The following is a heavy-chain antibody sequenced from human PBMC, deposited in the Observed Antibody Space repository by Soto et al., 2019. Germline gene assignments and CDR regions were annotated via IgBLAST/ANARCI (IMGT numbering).Heavy chain of an antibody. CDR2: IIPIFGTA. J-gene: IGHJ5*02. V-gene: IGHV1-69*06. D-gene: IGHD2-21*02. Sequence: QVQLVQSGAEVKKPGSSVKVSCKASGGTFSSYAISWVRQAPGQGLEWMGGIIPIFGTANYAQKFQGRVTITADKSTSTAYMELSRLRSEDTAVYYCASLFYCGGDCYSSINWFDPWGQGTLVTVSS. CDR1: GGTFSSYA. CDR3: ASLFYCGGDCYSSINWFDP.